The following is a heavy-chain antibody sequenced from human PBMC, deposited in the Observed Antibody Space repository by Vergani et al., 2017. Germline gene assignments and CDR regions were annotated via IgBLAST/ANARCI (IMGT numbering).Heavy chain of an antibody. CDR3: ARGRGSRLYYYYMDV. CDR1: GGSFSGYY. D-gene: IGHD2-2*01. J-gene: IGHJ6*03. CDR2: INHSGST. V-gene: IGHV4-34*01. Sequence: QVQLQQWGAGLLKPSETLSLTCAVYGGSFSGYYWSWIRQPPGKGLEWIGEINHSGSTNYNPSLKSRVTISVDTSKNQFSLKLSSVTAADTAVYYCARGRGSRLYYYYMDVCGKGTTVTVSS.